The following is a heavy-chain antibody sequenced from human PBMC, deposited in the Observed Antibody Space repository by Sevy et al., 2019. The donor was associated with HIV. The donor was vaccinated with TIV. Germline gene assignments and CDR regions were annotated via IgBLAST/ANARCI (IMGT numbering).Heavy chain of an antibody. V-gene: IGHV1-69*13. D-gene: IGHD4-17*01. Sequence: ASVKVSCKASGGTFSSYAISWVRQAPGQGLEWMGGIIPIFGTANCAQKFQGRVTITADESTSTAYMELSSLRSEDTAVYYCARVGGDYLPFDYWGQGTLVTVSS. CDR1: GGTFSSYA. CDR3: ARVGGDYLPFDY. CDR2: IIPIFGTA. J-gene: IGHJ4*02.